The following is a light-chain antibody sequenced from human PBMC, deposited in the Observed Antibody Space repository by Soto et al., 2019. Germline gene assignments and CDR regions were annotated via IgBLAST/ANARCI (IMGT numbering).Light chain of an antibody. J-gene: IGKJ4*01. CDR3: QQYNNWGLS. V-gene: IGKV3D-15*01. Sequence: IVLTQSPATLSVSPGERVTLSCRASENVGTNLAWYQQRPGQPPRLLIYGSSTRATGISATFSGSGSRTEFTLTISSLPSEDFAVYYCQQYNNWGLSFGGGTMVEIK. CDR1: ENVGTN. CDR2: GSS.